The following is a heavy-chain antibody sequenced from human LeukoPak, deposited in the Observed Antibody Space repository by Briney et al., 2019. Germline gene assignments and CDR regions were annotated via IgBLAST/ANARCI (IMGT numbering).Heavy chain of an antibody. CDR3: ARELWFGEYLDY. V-gene: IGHV1-69*06. D-gene: IGHD3-10*01. J-gene: IGHJ4*02. CDR2: IIPIFGTA. CDR1: GGTFSSYA. Sequence: ASVKVSCKASGGTFSSYAISWVRQAPGQGLEWMGGIIPIFGTANYAQKFQGRVTITADKSTSTAYMELSSLRSEDTAVYYCARELWFGEYLDYWGQGTLVTVSP.